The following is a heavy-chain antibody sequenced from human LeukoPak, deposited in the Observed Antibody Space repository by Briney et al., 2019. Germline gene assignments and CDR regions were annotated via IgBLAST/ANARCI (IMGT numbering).Heavy chain of an antibody. J-gene: IGHJ4*02. CDR3: AKDQSSSWYGQNFDY. D-gene: IGHD6-13*01. Sequence: GGSLRLSCAASGFTFSSYSMNWVRQAPGKGLEWVSYISSSSSTIYYADSVKGRFTISRDNSKNTLYLQMNSLRAEDTAVYYCAKDQSSSWYGQNFDYWGQGTLVTVSS. V-gene: IGHV3-48*01. CDR1: GFTFSSYS. CDR2: ISSSSSTI.